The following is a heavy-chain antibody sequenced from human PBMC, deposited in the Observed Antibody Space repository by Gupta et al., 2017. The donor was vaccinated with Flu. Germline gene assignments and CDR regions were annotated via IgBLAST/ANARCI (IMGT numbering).Heavy chain of an antibody. D-gene: IGHD3-22*01. V-gene: IGHV3-30*18. CDR1: GFTLINYG. J-gene: IGHJ4*02. CDR3: AKTDFKYYDRSGYYQF. Sequence: QVQLVESGGGVVQPGRSLRLSCAASGFTLINYGMHWVRQAPGKGLEWVAIISYDGSSKYYADSVKDRFTISRDNSKNTLYLQMNSLRAEDTAVYYCAKTDFKYYDRSGYYQFWGQGTLVTVSS. CDR2: ISYDGSSK.